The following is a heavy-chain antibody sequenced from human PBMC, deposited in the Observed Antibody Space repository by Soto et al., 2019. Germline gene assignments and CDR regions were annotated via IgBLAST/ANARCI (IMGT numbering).Heavy chain of an antibody. J-gene: IGHJ6*02. CDR2: IYPGDSDT. V-gene: IGHV5-51*01. D-gene: IGHD6-13*01. Sequence: PGESLKISCEGSGYSFTNYWIGWVRQMPGKGLEWMGIIYPGDSDTRYSPSFQGQVTFSADKSTSSAYLQWSSLKASDTAMYYCARTSAGGKYYYGMDVWGQGTTVTVSS. CDR1: GYSFTNYW. CDR3: ARTSAGGKYYYGMDV.